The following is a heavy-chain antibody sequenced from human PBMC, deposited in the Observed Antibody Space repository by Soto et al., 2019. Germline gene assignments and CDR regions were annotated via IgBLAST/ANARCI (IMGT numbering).Heavy chain of an antibody. CDR2: IHAGNGDT. J-gene: IGHJ5*02. CDR1: GYTFSSYA. V-gene: IGHV1-3*01. D-gene: IGHD2-2*01. Sequence: QVQLVQSGAEVKKPGASVKVSCKASGYTFSSYAVQWLRQAPGQSLEWIGWIHAGNGDTKYSQKFHGGVTLTRDTAANPVYMDLSSLRSEDTAVYCCARVPRYTSDIVEVPAVMFDDWFVPWGQGTLVTVSS. CDR3: ARVPRYTSDIVEVPAVMFDDWFVP.